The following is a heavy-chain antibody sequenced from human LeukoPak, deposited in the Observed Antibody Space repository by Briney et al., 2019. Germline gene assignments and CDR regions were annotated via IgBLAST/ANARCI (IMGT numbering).Heavy chain of an antibody. D-gene: IGHD4-17*01. CDR1: GFTFSSYG. J-gene: IGHJ4*02. Sequence: GGSLRLSCAASGFTFSSYGMHWVRQAPGKGLEWVAVISYDGSNKYYADSVEGRFTISRDNSKNTLYLQMNSLRTEDTAVYYCAKDIYGDYIPSFDYWGQGTLVTVSS. CDR3: AKDIYGDYIPSFDY. V-gene: IGHV3-30*18. CDR2: ISYDGSNK.